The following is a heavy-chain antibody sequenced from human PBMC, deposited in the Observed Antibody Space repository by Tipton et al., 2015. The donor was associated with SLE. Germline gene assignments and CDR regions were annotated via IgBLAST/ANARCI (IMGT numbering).Heavy chain of an antibody. V-gene: IGHV1-2*06. CDR1: GYTFTDYY. CDR2: INPSSGDT. CDR3: ARVRRSGVICPSLGY. D-gene: IGHD2-15*01. J-gene: IGHJ4*02. Sequence: QSGAEVKKPGASVRVSCMASGYTFTDYYLHWVRQAPGQGLEWMGRINPSSGDTNYAQKFQGRVTMTRDTSNTTAYMDLSSLRSEDTAVYYCARVRRSGVICPSLGYWGQGTLVTVSS.